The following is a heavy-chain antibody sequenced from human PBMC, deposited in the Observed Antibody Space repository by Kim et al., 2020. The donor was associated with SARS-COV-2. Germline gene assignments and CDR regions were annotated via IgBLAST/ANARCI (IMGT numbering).Heavy chain of an antibody. CDR2: ISSRGGSP. J-gene: IGHJ4*02. D-gene: IGHD1-26*01. V-gene: IGHV3-23*01. CDR1: GFTFSSYA. Sequence: GGSLRLSCAASGFTFSSYAMTWVRQAPGRGLGWVSVISSRGGSPYSATSLRGRFTISRDNSKNTLFLQMNSLRVEDTPVYYCAKVVQWALGFPGDYWGKG. CDR3: AKVVQWALGFPGDY.